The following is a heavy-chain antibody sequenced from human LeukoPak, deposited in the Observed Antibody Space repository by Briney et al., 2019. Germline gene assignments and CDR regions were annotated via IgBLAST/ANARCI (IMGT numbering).Heavy chain of an antibody. CDR3: ARDEMATPFDY. D-gene: IGHD5-24*01. Sequence: ASVKVSCKASGYTFTSYGISWVRQAPGQGLEWMGWISAYNGNTNYAQKLQGRVTITADKSTSTAYMELSSLRSEDTAVYYCARDEMATPFDYWGQGTLVTVSS. CDR2: ISAYNGNT. V-gene: IGHV1-18*01. CDR1: GYTFTSYG. J-gene: IGHJ4*02.